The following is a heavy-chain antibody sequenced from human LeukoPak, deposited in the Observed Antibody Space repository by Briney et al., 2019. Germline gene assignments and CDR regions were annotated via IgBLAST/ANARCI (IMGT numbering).Heavy chain of an antibody. V-gene: IGHV4-39*01. D-gene: IGHD5-18*01. Sequence: SETLSLTCTVSGGSISSSSAYWGWIRQPPGKGLAWIGSIYYSKNTYYNPSLKSRVTISADTSKNQFSLTLGSVSATDTAVYYCVSPRGFSYGYFDFWGQGTLVTVSS. CDR1: GGSISSSSAY. CDR2: IYYSKNT. CDR3: VSPRGFSYGYFDF. J-gene: IGHJ4*02.